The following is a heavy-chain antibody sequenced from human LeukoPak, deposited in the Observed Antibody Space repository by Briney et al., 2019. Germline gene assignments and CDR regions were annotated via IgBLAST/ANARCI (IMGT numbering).Heavy chain of an antibody. D-gene: IGHD6-19*01. CDR2: TSGSGDST. V-gene: IGHV3-23*01. J-gene: IGHJ4*02. CDR1: GFTFSSYA. Sequence: PGGSLRLSCAASGFTFSSYAMSWVRQAPGKGLEWVSATSGSGDSTYYADSVKGRFTISRDNPKNTLYLQMNSLRAEDTALYYCAKAAGILDSWGQGTLVTVSS. CDR3: AKAAGILDS.